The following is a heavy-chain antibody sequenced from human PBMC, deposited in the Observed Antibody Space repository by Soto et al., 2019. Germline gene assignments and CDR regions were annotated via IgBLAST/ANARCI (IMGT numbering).Heavy chain of an antibody. CDR1: GFTFSSYA. D-gene: IGHD2-21*01. Sequence: TGGSLRLSCAASGFTFSSYAMHWVRQAPGKGLEWVAVISYDGSNKYYADSVKGRFTISRDNSKNTLYLQMNNLSAEDTAMYYCATCTVVIPVDFDIWGQGTMLTVS. J-gene: IGHJ3*02. CDR2: ISYDGSNK. CDR3: ATCTVVIPVDFDI. V-gene: IGHV3-30-3*01.